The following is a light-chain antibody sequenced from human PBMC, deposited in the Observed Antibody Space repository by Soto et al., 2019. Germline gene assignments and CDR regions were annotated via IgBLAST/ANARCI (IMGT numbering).Light chain of an antibody. CDR2: GAS. Sequence: EIVLTQSPGTLSLSPGERATLSCRASQSVSSSYLAGYQQKPGQAPRLLIYGASSRATGIPDRFSGSGSGTDFNLTISRLEPEDFAVYYCQQYGSSPLTFGQGTQVEIK. CDR3: QQYGSSPLT. J-gene: IGKJ1*01. CDR1: QSVSSSY. V-gene: IGKV3-20*01.